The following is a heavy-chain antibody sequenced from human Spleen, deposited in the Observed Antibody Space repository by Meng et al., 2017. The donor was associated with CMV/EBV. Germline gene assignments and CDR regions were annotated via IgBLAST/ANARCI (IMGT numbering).Heavy chain of an antibody. J-gene: IGHJ6*02. Sequence: SVKVSCKAYGGTFSNYAISWVRQAPGQGLEWMGGLIPMFGTPTYAQRFQGRVSITTDAAATTAYMDLSRLRSEDTAVYYCARDVNIVVVPAADYYYYYYGMDVWGQGTTVTVSS. CDR3: ARDVNIVVVPAADYYYYYYGMDV. D-gene: IGHD2-2*01. CDR1: GGTFSNYA. V-gene: IGHV1-69*05. CDR2: LIPMFGTP.